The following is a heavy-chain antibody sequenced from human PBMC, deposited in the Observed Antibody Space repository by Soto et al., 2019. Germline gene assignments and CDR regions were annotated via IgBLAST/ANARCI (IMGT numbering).Heavy chain of an antibody. CDR2: IYYSGNT. V-gene: IGHV4-39*01. Sequence: SETLSLTCAVSGGSISSSNWWSWIRQPPGRGPEWIGSIYYSGNTYYKPSLKSRVSISIDTSRNQFSLKLTSVTAADTGVYYCASPSPFHYGGPGTLVTVS. CDR3: ASPSPFHY. CDR1: GGSISSSNW. J-gene: IGHJ4*02.